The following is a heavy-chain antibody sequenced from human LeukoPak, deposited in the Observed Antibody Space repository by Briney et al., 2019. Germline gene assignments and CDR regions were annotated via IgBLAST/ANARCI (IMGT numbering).Heavy chain of an antibody. Sequence: SETLSLTCTVSGGSISSYYWSWIRQPPGKGLEWIGYIYYSGSTNYNPSLKSRVTISVDTSKNQFSLKLSSVTAADTAVYYCARSPSVTTLLYYLDYWGQGTLVTVSS. V-gene: IGHV4-59*08. CDR1: GGSISSYY. D-gene: IGHD4-17*01. J-gene: IGHJ4*02. CDR2: IYYSGST. CDR3: ARSPSVTTLLYYLDY.